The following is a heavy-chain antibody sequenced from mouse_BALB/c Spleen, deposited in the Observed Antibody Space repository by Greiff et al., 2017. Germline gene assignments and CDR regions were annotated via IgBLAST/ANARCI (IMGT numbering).Heavy chain of an antibody. CDR2: IYPGSGNT. Sequence: QVHVKQSGAELARPGASVKLSCKASGYTFTDYYINWVKQRTGQGLEWIGEIYPGSGNTYYNEKFKGKATLTADKSSSTAYMQLSSLTSEDSAVYFCARCYGSSYDYAMDYWGQGTSVTVSS. D-gene: IGHD1-1*01. CDR1: GYTFTDYY. J-gene: IGHJ4*01. CDR3: ARCYGSSYDYAMDY. V-gene: IGHV1-77*01.